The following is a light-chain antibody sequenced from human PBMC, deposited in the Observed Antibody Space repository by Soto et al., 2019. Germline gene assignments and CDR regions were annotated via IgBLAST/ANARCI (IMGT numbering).Light chain of an antibody. J-gene: IGKJ1*01. V-gene: IGKV1-5*03. Sequence: DIQMTQSPSTLSASVEDRVTFTCRASQSMSTWLAWYQQKPGKAPKLLIYKASDLKSGVPSRFSGSGSGTEFTLTISSLEPDDFAIYYCQLYDTNPWTFGQGTKVEIK. CDR2: KAS. CDR1: QSMSTW. CDR3: QLYDTNPWT.